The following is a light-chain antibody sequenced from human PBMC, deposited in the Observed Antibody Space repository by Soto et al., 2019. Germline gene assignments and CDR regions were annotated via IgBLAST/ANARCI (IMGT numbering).Light chain of an antibody. CDR3: SSYTTRSTYV. CDR2: EVS. Sequence: QSVLTQPASVSGTPGQSITISCTGSNSDVGIYDFVSWYQHHPGRAPKLIVSEVSHRPSGVSNRFSGSKSGNTASLTISGLQSEDEADYYCSSYTTRSTYVFGTGTKVTVL. CDR1: NSDVGIYDF. J-gene: IGLJ1*01. V-gene: IGLV2-14*01.